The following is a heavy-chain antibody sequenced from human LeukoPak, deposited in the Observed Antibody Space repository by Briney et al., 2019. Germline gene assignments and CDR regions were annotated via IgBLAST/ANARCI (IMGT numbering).Heavy chain of an antibody. J-gene: IGHJ4*02. CDR1: GGSFSGYY. CDR2: INHSGST. CDR3: ARGPSGYFDY. D-gene: IGHD3-10*01. Sequence: PSETLSLTCAVYGGSFSGYYWSWIRQPPGKGLEWIGEINHSGSTNYNPSLKSRVTISVDTSKNQFSLKLSSVTAADTAVYYWARGPSGYFDYWGQGTLVTVSS. V-gene: IGHV4-34*01.